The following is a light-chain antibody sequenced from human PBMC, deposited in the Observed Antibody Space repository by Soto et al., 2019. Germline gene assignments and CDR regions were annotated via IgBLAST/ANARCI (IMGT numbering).Light chain of an antibody. CDR3: RQFISYPPMYT. J-gene: IGKJ2*01. CDR2: DAS. Sequence: AIQLTQSPSSLSASVGDRVTITCRASQGISSALAWYQQKPGKAPKLLIYDASSLESGVPSRFSGSGSGTDFTLTISSLHPEDFATYYCRQFISYPPMYTFGQGTKLEIK. V-gene: IGKV1-13*02. CDR1: QGISSA.